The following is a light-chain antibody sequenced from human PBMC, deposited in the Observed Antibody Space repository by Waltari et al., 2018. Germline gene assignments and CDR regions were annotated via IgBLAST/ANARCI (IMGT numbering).Light chain of an antibody. CDR3: AAWDDSLHGHWV. V-gene: IGLV1-44*01. CDR2: RSD. CDR1: SSNIRDTL. J-gene: IGLJ3*02. Sequence: QSVLPQPPSASGPPGQRVTISCSGSSSNIRDTLVTWSQQLPGKAPTLLIYRSDQRHSGVPDRFSGSKSGTIASLAISGLQSADEGDYYCAAWDDSLHGHWVFGGGTKVTVL.